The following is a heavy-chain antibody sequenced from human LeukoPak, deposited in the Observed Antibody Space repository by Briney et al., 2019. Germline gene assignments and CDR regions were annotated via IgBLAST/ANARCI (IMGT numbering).Heavy chain of an antibody. CDR3: TKFDY. V-gene: IGHV3-23*01. CDR1: GFTFNNSA. Sequence: GGSLRLSCAASGFTFNNSAISWVRQTPGKGMEWVSTISTSDGSTFFADSVKGRFTISRDNSKNTLFLQMNSLRAEDTALYYCTKFDYWGQGALVTVSS. CDR2: ISTSDGST. J-gene: IGHJ4*02.